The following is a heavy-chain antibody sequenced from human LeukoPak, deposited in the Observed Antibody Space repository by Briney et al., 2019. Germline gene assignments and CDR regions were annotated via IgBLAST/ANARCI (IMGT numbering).Heavy chain of an antibody. CDR3: ARHTNCSGGSCYSGFDY. Sequence: SETLSLTCTVSGGSISSSSYYWGWIRQPPGKGLEWIGSIYYSGSTYYNPSLKSRVTISVDTSKNQFSLKLSSVTAADTAVYYCARHTNCSGGSCYSGFDYWAREPWSPSPQ. CDR2: IYYSGST. D-gene: IGHD2-15*01. V-gene: IGHV4-39*01. CDR1: GGSISSSSYY. J-gene: IGHJ4*02.